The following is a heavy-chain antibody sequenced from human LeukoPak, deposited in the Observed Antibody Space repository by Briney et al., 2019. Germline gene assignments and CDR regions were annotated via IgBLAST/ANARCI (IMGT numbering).Heavy chain of an antibody. J-gene: IGHJ2*01. CDR2: ISYDGSNK. V-gene: IGHV3-30*18. CDR1: GFTFSSYG. Sequence: PGGSLRLSCAASGFTFSSYGMHWVRQAPGKGLEWVAVISYDGSNKYYADSVKGRFTISRDNSKNTLYLQMNSLRAEDTAVYYCAKDRHENWYFDLWGRGTLVTVSS. CDR3: AKDRHENWYFDL.